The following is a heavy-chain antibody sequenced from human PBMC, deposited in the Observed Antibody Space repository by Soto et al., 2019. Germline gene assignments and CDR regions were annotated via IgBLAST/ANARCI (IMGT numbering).Heavy chain of an antibody. D-gene: IGHD3-10*01. CDR3: ARVRTVGMSGSPGDY. Sequence: PSETLSLTCDVSGYAISSGFYWARIRQPPGKRLEWIGNIYHTGTTYYNPSLKSRVTMSVDTSKNQFSLRLSSVTAADTAVFYCARVRTVGMSGSPGDYWGQGTLVTVSS. V-gene: IGHV4-38-2*01. J-gene: IGHJ4*02. CDR1: GYAISSGFY. CDR2: IYHTGTT.